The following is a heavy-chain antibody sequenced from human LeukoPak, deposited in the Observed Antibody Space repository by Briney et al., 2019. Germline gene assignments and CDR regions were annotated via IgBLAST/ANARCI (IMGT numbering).Heavy chain of an antibody. CDR3: ARGSRRPFGAAAGPYPRRVGVDV. CDR1: GGSISSFY. V-gene: IGHV4-59*12. J-gene: IGHJ6*04. CDR2: IYYTGST. Sequence: PSETLSLTCTVSGGSISSFYWSWIRQPPGKGLEWIGYIYYTGSTNYNSSLKSRVTISVDTSKNQFSLNLSSVTAADTAVYYCARGSRRPFGAAAGPYPRRVGVDVWGKGTTVTVSS. D-gene: IGHD6-13*01.